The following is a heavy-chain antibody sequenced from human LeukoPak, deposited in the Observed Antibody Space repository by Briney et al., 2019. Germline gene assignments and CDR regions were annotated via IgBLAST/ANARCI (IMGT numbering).Heavy chain of an antibody. J-gene: IGHJ4*02. D-gene: IGHD6-19*01. CDR1: GFTLSSYG. CDR2: IRYDGSNK. CDR3: ARDSYSSGWGIFDY. V-gene: IGHV3-30*02. Sequence: GGSLRLSCAASGFTLSSYGMHWVRQAPGKGLEWVAFIRYDGSNKYYADSVKGRFTISRDNSKNTLYLQMNSLRAEDTAVYYCARDSYSSGWGIFDYWGQGTLVTVSS.